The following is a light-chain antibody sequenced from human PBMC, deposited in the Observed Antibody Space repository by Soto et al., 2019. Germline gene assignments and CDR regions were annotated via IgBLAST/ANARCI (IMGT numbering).Light chain of an antibody. CDR3: AAWDDSLNGHYV. CDR1: TSNIGRNT. CDR2: STK. Sequence: QSLLTQPPSASGAPGQRVTISCSGSTSNIGRNTVNWYQQLPGTPPKLLIYSTKDRASGVPDRFSGSKSGTSASLEISGVQSGDEADYYCAAWDDSLNGHYVFGTGTKLTVL. J-gene: IGLJ1*01. V-gene: IGLV1-44*01.